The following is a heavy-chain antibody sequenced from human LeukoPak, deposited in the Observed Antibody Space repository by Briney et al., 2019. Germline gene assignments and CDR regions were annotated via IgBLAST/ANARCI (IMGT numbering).Heavy chain of an antibody. Sequence: VASVKVSCKASGYTFTSYYMHWVRQAPGQGPEWMGIINPSGGSTSYAQKFQGRVTMTRDTSTSTVYMELSSLRSEDTAVYYCARGGITMVRGVNDAFDIWGQGTMVTVSS. CDR2: INPSGGST. D-gene: IGHD3-10*01. J-gene: IGHJ3*02. CDR1: GYTFTSYY. V-gene: IGHV1-46*01. CDR3: ARGGITMVRGVNDAFDI.